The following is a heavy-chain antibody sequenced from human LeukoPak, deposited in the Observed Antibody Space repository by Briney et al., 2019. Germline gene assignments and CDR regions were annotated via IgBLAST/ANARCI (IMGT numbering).Heavy chain of an antibody. CDR3: ARELTGGDVDF. J-gene: IGHJ4*02. D-gene: IGHD2-21*02. Sequence: VSCKXXXXTFIXYXXHWVRQAPXQGLQWMGWINPNGGGTIYAQKFQGRVTMTRDTSISTAYMDLSRLTSDDTAVYYCARELTGGDVDFWGQGTLVTVSS. V-gene: IGHV1-2*02. CDR1: XXTFIXYX. CDR2: INPNGGGT.